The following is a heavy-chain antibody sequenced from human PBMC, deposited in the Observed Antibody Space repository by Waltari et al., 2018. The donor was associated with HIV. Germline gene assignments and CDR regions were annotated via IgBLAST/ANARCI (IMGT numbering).Heavy chain of an antibody. V-gene: IGHV3-74*01. Sequence: EVQLVESGGGLVQPGGSLRLPCAASGFTFSRYWMPWVRQAPGKGLVWVSRINRDGSSTSYADSVKGRFTISRDNAKNTLYLKMNSLRAEDTAVYYCASGYSSSWRSDYYYYGMDVWGQGTTVTVSS. D-gene: IGHD6-13*01. CDR3: ASGYSSSWRSDYYYYGMDV. J-gene: IGHJ6*02. CDR1: GFTFSRYW. CDR2: INRDGSST.